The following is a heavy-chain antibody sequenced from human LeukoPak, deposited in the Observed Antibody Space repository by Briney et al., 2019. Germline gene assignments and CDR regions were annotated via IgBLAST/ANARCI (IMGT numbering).Heavy chain of an antibody. CDR3: ARGRSLYFDY. Sequence: PSETLSLTCIVSGGSISGYYWNWIRQPAGKGLEWIGRIYTNVITNYNPFLKSRVTMSVDTSKNQFSLMLSSVTAADTAVYYCARGRSLYFDYWGQGTLVTVSS. CDR1: GGSISGYY. J-gene: IGHJ4*02. V-gene: IGHV4-4*07. CDR2: IYTNVIT.